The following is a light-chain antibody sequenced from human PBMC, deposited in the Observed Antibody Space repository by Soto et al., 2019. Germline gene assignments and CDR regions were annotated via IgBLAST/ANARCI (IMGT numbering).Light chain of an antibody. Sequence: EIVMTQSPATLSRSPGEKATLSYRASQSVSINLAWYRQKPGQAPTLLIYRTSTKATGNPDRFSGNGSGKEFTLTISSLQSEDFAFYYCQQYNNWPYTFGQGTKLEIK. CDR1: QSVSIN. CDR2: RTS. J-gene: IGKJ2*01. CDR3: QQYNNWPYT. V-gene: IGKV3-15*01.